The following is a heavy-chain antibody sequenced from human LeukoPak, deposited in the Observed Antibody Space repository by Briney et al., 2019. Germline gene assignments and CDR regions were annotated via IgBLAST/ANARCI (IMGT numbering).Heavy chain of an antibody. Sequence: PGGSLRLSCAASGFTFSDYIMNWVRQAPGKGLEWVSYISFSVNTKYYGDSVKGRFTISRDNAKNSLYLHMDSLRAEDTAVYYCARGAYSSGWAYFDHWGQGTLVTVSS. CDR3: ARGAYSSGWAYFDH. D-gene: IGHD6-19*01. J-gene: IGHJ4*02. V-gene: IGHV3-48*04. CDR2: ISFSVNTK. CDR1: GFTFSDYI.